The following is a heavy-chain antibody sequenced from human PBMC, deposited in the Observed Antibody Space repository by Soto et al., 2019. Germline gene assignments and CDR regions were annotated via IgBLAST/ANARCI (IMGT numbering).Heavy chain of an antibody. CDR1: GVTFSSYA. J-gene: IGHJ6*02. CDR3: VGGSGSYPYYSYGMDG. CDR2: IIPIFGTA. D-gene: IGHD3-10*01. V-gene: IGHV1-69*01. Sequence: QVQLVQSGAEVKKPGSSVKVSCKASGVTFSSYAISWGRQAPGHGLEWRGGIIPIFGTANYAQKFQGRVTITAEESTSTSYKELSSLPSEDTAVYDCVGGSGSYPYYSYGMDGWGQGTTVTVS.